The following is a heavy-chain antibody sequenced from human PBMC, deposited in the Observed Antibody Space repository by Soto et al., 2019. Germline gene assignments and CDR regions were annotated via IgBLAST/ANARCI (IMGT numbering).Heavy chain of an antibody. J-gene: IGHJ6*03. D-gene: IGHD3-3*01. Sequence: ASVKVSCKASGYTFTIYDINWVRQATGQGLEWMGWMNPNSGNTGYAQKFQGRVTMTRNTSISTAYMELSSLRSEDTAVYYCARGTTSRGRITIFGGYYYYYMDVWGKGTTVTVSS. CDR2: MNPNSGNT. CDR3: ARGTTSRGRITIFGGYYYYYMDV. CDR1: GYTFTIYD. V-gene: IGHV1-8*01.